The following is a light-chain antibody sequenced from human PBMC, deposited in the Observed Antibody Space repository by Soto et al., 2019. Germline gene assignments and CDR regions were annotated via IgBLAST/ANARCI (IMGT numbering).Light chain of an antibody. Sequence: IVLTQSPATLSLSPGERATLSCRTSQSVGNDLAWYQVKPGQAPRLLIFDASNRATGVPPRFSGSRSGPGFTLTIHSLNTEEFALYYCQQRRAWPITSGGGTSVRIK. CDR3: QQRRAWPIT. J-gene: IGKJ4*01. V-gene: IGKV3-11*01. CDR1: QSVGND. CDR2: DAS.